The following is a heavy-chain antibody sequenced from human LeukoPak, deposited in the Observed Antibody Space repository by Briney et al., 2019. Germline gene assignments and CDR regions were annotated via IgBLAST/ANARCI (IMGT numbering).Heavy chain of an antibody. Sequence: SETLSLTCAVYGGYYWSWIRQPPGKGLEWIGEINHSGSTNYNPSLKRRVTIAVHTSKNQFSLRLSSLTAADTAVYYSARHFRQKGGGITMVRGVRQPRGAFDIWGQGTMVTVSS. J-gene: IGHJ3*02. CDR2: INHSGST. CDR3: ARHFRQKGGGITMVRGVRQPRGAFDI. V-gene: IGHV4-34*01. D-gene: IGHD3-10*01. CDR1: GGYY.